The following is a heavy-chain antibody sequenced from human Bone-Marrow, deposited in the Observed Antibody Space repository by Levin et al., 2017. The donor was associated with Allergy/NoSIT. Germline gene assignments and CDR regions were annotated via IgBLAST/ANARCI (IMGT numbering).Heavy chain of an antibody. CDR2: TRQKTYNYDT. J-gene: IGHJ6*02. CDR3: ARVNCGRNCLKYYDIDG. CDR1: GFTFSDQY. V-gene: IGHV3-72*01. Sequence: GESLKISCAASGFTFSDQYMDWVRQAPGQGLEWVGRTRQKTYNYDTLYAASVEGRFTISRDDSGNSMHLQMNYLKSEDTAVYYCARVNCGRNCLKYYDIDGWGQGTVVTVS. D-gene: IGHD2-21*01.